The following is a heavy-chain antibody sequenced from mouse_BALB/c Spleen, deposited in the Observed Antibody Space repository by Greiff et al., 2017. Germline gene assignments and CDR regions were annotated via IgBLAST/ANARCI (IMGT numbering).Heavy chain of an antibody. D-gene: IGHD2-1*01. Sequence: EVMLVESGGDLVKPGGSLKLSCAASGFTFSSYGMSWVRQTPDKRLEWVATISSGGSYTYYPDSVKGRFTISRDNAKNTLYLQMSSLKSEDTAMYYCARQGIYYGNYWYFDVWGAGTTVTVSS. J-gene: IGHJ1*01. CDR3: ARQGIYYGNYWYFDV. CDR2: ISSGGSYT. CDR1: GFTFSSYG. V-gene: IGHV5-6*02.